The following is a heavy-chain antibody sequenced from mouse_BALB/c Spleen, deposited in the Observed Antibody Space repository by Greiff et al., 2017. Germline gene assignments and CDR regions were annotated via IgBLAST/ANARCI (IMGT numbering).Heavy chain of an antibody. CDR3: ARSPHYYGSSYGAY. V-gene: IGHV1-9*01. CDR1: GYTFSSYW. J-gene: IGHJ3*01. D-gene: IGHD1-1*01. CDR2: ILPGSGST. Sequence: VKLMESGAELMKPGASVKISCKATGYTFSSYWIEWVKQRPGHGLEWIGEILPGSGSTNYNEKFKGKATFTADTSSNTAYMQLSSLTSEDSAVYYCARSPHYYGSSYGAYWGQGTLVTVSA.